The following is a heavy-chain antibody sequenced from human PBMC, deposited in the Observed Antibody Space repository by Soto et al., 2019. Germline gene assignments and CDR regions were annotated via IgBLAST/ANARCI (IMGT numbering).Heavy chain of an antibody. CDR1: GFTFSSYG. V-gene: IGHV3-30*18. D-gene: IGHD2-2*01. J-gene: IGHJ5*02. CDR3: AKEKISTSCCNWFDP. CDR2: ISYDGSNK. Sequence: EYGGGVVQPGRSLRLSCAASGFTFSSYGMHWVRQAPGKGLEWVAVISYDGSNKYYADSVKGRFTISRDNSKNTLYLQMNSLRAEDTAVYYCAKEKISTSCCNWFDPWGQGTLVTVSS.